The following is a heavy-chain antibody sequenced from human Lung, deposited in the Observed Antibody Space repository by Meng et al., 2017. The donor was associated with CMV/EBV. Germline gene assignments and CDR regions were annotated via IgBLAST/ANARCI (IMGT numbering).Heavy chain of an antibody. CDR1: ALTVSSNY. V-gene: IGHV3-53*01. CDR2: IYSGGIT. CDR3: ARGGGGGDLLYYYYGMDV. D-gene: IGHD2-21*02. J-gene: IGHJ6*02. Sequence: SCAASALTVSSNYMSWVRQAPGKGLEWVSVIYSGGITYYAGSVKGRFTISRDNSKNTLYLQMNSLRAEDTAVYYCARGGGGGDLLYYYYGMDVWXQGTTVTVSS.